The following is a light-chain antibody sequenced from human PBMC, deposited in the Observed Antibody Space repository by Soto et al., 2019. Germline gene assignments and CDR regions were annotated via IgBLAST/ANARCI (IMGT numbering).Light chain of an antibody. CDR2: GAS. V-gene: IGKV3-20*01. J-gene: IGKJ1*01. Sequence: EILLTQSPGTLSLSPGERATLSCGASQSVSNNYLAWYQQKPGQAPRLLIYGASSRATGIPDRFSGSGSGTDFTLTISRLEPEDLAVYYCQQYHTSPLMFGQGTKVDIK. CDR1: QSVSNNY. CDR3: QQYHTSPLM.